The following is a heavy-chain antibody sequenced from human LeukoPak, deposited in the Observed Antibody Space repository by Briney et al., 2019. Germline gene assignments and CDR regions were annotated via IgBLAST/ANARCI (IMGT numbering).Heavy chain of an antibody. CDR1: GGSISSYY. Sequence: SETLSLTCTASGGSISSYYWSWIRQPPGKGLEWIGHIYYSGSTDYDPSLKSRVTISVDTSKNQFSLKLSSVTAADTAVYYCARHSSGWYLDYWGQGTLVTVSS. CDR2: IYYSGST. D-gene: IGHD6-19*01. J-gene: IGHJ4*02. V-gene: IGHV4-59*08. CDR3: ARHSSGWYLDY.